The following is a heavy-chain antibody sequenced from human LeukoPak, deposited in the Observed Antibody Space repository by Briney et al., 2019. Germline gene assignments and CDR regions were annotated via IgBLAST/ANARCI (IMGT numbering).Heavy chain of an antibody. CDR1: GFPFSDFS. CDR2: TNSGGTST. CDR3: AKQSYARSLGE. Sequence: SGGSLRLSCATSGFPFSDFSMSWVRQAPGKGLEWISTTNSGGTSTYYAESVKGRFTMSRDNSKNTLYLQMSSLRVEDTAVYYCAKQSYARSLGEGGPGTLVSVSS. J-gene: IGHJ4*02. V-gene: IGHV3-23*01. D-gene: IGHD2-8*01.